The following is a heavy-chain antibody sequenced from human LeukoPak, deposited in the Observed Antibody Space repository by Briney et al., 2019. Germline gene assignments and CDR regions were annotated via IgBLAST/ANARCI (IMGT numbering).Heavy chain of an antibody. CDR1: GDSISSYY. J-gene: IGHJ4*02. V-gene: IGHV4-59*07. CDR2: IFYSGSP. CDR3: ARVGHIVAAGTYDY. D-gene: IGHD6-13*01. Sequence: SDTLSLTCTVSGDSISSYYWSWIRQPPGKGLEWIGNIFYSGSPNYNPSLKSRVTTSFDTSKNQFSLKLSFVTAADTAVYYCARVGHIVAAGTYDYWGQGTLVTVSS.